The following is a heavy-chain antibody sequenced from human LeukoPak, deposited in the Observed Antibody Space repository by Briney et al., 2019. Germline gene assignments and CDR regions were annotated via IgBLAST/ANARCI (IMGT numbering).Heavy chain of an antibody. D-gene: IGHD2-2*01. Sequence: GSVKVSCKGSGYTFTRYYMHWVRQAPGQGGEWRGWSNPNSGGTNYAQKFQGWVTMTRDTSISTAYMELSRLRSDDTAVYYCARDMGCSSTSCYASFDYWGQGTLVTVSS. V-gene: IGHV1-2*04. CDR1: GYTFTRYY. CDR2: SNPNSGGT. J-gene: IGHJ4*02. CDR3: ARDMGCSSTSCYASFDY.